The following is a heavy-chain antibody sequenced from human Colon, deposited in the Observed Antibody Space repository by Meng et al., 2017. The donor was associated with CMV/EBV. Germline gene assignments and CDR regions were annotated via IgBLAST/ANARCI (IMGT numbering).Heavy chain of an antibody. CDR3: ARGPHVYSSGELEFDY. Sequence: GGSLRLSCAVSGFSVSDKYMSWVRQAPGKGLEWVSVVYPDGSSYYADSVEGRFTISRDNFKDMIYLQMDSLRAEDTAIYYCARGPHVYSSGELEFDYWGQGTLVTVSS. CDR1: GFSVSDKY. CDR2: VYPDGSS. V-gene: IGHV3-53*01. J-gene: IGHJ4*02. D-gene: IGHD6-19*01.